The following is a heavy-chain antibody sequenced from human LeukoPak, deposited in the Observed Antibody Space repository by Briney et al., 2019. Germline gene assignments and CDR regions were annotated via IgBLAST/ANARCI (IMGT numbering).Heavy chain of an antibody. V-gene: IGHV4-59*12. CDR3: ARDFADGGVPYYYYGMDV. J-gene: IGHJ6*02. Sequence: SETLSLTCTVSGGSISSYYWSWIRQPPGKGLEWIGYIYYSGSTNYNPSLKSRVTISVDTSKNQFSLKLSSVTAADTAVYYCARDFADGGVPYYYYGMDVWGQGTTVTVSS. CDR1: GGSISSYY. D-gene: IGHD4-17*01. CDR2: IYYSGST.